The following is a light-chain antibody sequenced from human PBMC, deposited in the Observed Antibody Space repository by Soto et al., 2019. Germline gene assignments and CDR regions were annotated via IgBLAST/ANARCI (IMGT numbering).Light chain of an antibody. Sequence: QSVLTQPRSVSGSPGQSVTISCTGTSSDVGNYDYVSWYQHHPGKAPKLIIYDVTKRPSGVPDRFSGSKSGNTASLTISGPGAENGAIFSCCQYEGRNPPPYFFGTGTKAPAL. CDR2: DVT. V-gene: IGLV2-11*01. CDR1: SSDVGNYDY. CDR3: CQYEGRNPPPYF. J-gene: IGLJ1*01.